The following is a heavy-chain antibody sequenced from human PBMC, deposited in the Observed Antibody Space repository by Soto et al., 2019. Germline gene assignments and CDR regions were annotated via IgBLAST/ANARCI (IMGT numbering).Heavy chain of an antibody. CDR2: INHSGST. V-gene: IGHV4-34*01. CDR3: ARGRGYGSGGGWFDP. D-gene: IGHD3-10*01. CDR1: GGSFSGYY. Sequence: SETLSLTCAVYGGSFSGYYWSWIRQPPGKGLEWIGEINHSGSTNYNPSLKSRVTISVDTSKNQFSLKLSSVTAADTAVYYCARGRGYGSGGGWFDPWGQGTLVTVSS. J-gene: IGHJ5*02.